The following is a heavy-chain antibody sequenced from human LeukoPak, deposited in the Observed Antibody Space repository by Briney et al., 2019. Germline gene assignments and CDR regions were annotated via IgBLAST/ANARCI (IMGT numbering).Heavy chain of an antibody. CDR1: GGSISSSSYY. V-gene: IGHV4-39*07. Sequence: SETLSLTCTVSGGSISSSSYYWGWIRQPPGKGLEWIGSIYYSGSTYYNPSLKSRVTISVDTSKNQFSLKLSSVTAADTAVYYCARVAQTYYYDSSGYHNPYYFDYWGQGTLVTVSS. CDR3: ARVAQTYYYDSSGYHNPYYFDY. CDR2: IYYSGST. J-gene: IGHJ4*02. D-gene: IGHD3-22*01.